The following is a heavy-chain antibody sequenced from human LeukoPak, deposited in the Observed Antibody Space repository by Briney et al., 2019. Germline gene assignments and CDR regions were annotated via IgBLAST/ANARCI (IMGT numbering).Heavy chain of an antibody. D-gene: IGHD3-16*01. Sequence: PSETLSLTCTVSGGFISSYYWSWIRQPPGKGLEWIGYIYYSGSTNYNPSLKSRVTISVDTSKNQFSLKLSSVTAADTAVYYCARAGGFAGYMDVWGKGTTVTISS. CDR1: GGFISSYY. CDR2: IYYSGST. J-gene: IGHJ6*03. V-gene: IGHV4-59*01. CDR3: ARAGGFAGYMDV.